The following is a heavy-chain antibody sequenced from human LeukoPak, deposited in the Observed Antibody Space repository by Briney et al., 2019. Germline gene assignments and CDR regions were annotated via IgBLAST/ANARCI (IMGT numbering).Heavy chain of an antibody. J-gene: IGHJ4*02. CDR1: GFIFSTYG. Sequence: PGGSLRLSCAASGFIFSTYGMSWVRQAPGKGLEWVSDISGSGGSTYYADSVKGRFTISRDNSKNTLYLQLSSQRAEDTAVYYCAKTNYYDGPFYFDFWGQGTLVTVSS. V-gene: IGHV3-23*01. CDR3: AKTNYYDGPFYFDF. D-gene: IGHD3-22*01. CDR2: ISGSGGST.